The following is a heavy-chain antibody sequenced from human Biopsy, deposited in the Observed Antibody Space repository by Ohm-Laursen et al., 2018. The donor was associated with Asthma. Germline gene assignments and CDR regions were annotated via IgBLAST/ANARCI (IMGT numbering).Heavy chain of an antibody. CDR3: ARAVDYSHYYGIDV. J-gene: IGHJ6*02. CDR2: ISVYNGNT. V-gene: IGHV1-18*01. CDR1: GYTFNSAG. Sequence: ASVKVSCKPSGYTFNSAGITWVRQAPGQGLEWMGWISVYNGNTKVAQKLQDRVTMITDTSTSTAYMELRSLRSDDSAVYFCARAVDYSHYYGIDVWGQGTTVTVS. D-gene: IGHD3-10*01.